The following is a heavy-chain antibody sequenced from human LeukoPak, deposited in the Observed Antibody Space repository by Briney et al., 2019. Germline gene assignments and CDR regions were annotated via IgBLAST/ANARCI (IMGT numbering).Heavy chain of an antibody. CDR3: ARATSGDSSGYYS. CDR1: GYTFTGYY. D-gene: IGHD3-22*01. CDR2: INPNSGGT. V-gene: IGHV1-2*02. J-gene: IGHJ4*02. Sequence: GASVKVSCKASGYTFTGYYMHWVRQAPGQGLEWMGWINPNSGGTNYAQKFQGRVTMTRDTSISTAYMELSRLRSDDTAVYYCARATSGDSSGYYSWGQGTLVTVSS.